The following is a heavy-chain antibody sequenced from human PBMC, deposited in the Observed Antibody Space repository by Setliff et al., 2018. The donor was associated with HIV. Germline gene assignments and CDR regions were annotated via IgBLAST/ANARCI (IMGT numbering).Heavy chain of an antibody. D-gene: IGHD2-15*01. CDR2: IQQDGGDK. Sequence: GGSLRLSCAASGFTFSSYWMNWVRQAPGKGLEWVANIQQDGGDKYYLDSVKGRFTISRDNAKNVLYLQMNGLRVEDTAVYYCAKDGISGGAYPPYYFDYWGHGTLVTAPQ. CDR3: AKDGISGGAYPPYYFDY. V-gene: IGHV3-7*03. CDR1: GFTFSSYW. J-gene: IGHJ4*01.